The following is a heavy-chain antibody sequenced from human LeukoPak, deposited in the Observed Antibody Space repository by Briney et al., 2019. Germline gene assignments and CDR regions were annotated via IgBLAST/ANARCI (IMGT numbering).Heavy chain of an antibody. Sequence: SETLSLTCTVSGGSISNYYWSWIRQPAGKGLEWIGGIYSSGSSNYNPSLKSRVTMSVDTSKKHFSLKLSSVTAADTAVYCCVLEPLGGNYFDYWGQGTLVTVSS. CDR1: GGSISNYY. J-gene: IGHJ4*02. CDR2: IYSSGSS. D-gene: IGHD1-14*01. CDR3: VLEPLGGNYFDY. V-gene: IGHV4-4*07.